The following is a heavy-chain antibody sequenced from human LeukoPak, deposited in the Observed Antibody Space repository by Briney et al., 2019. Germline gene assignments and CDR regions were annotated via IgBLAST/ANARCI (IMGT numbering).Heavy chain of an antibody. J-gene: IGHJ3*02. CDR3: ARGTYYYDSTTYSDAFDI. D-gene: IGHD3-22*01. V-gene: IGHV3-11*01. CDR1: GFTFSDYY. Sequence: GGSLRLSCAASGFTFSDYYMSWIRQAPGKGLEWVSYISSSGSTIYYADSVKGRFTISRDNAKNSLYLQMDSLRAEDTAVYYCARGTYYYDSTTYSDAFDIWGQGTLVTVSS. CDR2: ISSSGSTI.